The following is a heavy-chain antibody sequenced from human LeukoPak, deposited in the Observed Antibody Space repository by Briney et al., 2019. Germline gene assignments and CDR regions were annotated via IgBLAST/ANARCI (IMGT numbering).Heavy chain of an antibody. Sequence: GRSLRLSCAASGFTFDDYAMHWVRQAPGKGLEWVSGISWNSGSIGYADSVKGRFTISRNNAKNSLYLQMNSLGAEDTALYYCALSRDGYNYRQYFDYWGQGTLVTVSS. J-gene: IGHJ4*02. V-gene: IGHV3-9*01. CDR3: ALSRDGYNYRQYFDY. CDR2: ISWNSGSI. CDR1: GFTFDDYA. D-gene: IGHD5-24*01.